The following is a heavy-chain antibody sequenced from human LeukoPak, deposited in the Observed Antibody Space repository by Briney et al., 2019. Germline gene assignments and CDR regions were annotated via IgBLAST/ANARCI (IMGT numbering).Heavy chain of an antibody. CDR3: ARGIYCTSSSCYYYFDY. V-gene: IGHV4-59*01. CDR1: GGSISGYY. J-gene: IGHJ4*01. Sequence: TSETLSLTCTVSGGSISGYYWSWIRQPPGKGLEWIGYIYYSGSTNYNPSLKSRVTISVDTSKNQFSLKLSSVTAADTAVYYCARGIYCTSSSCYYYFDYWGHGTLVTVSS. D-gene: IGHD2-2*01. CDR2: IYYSGST.